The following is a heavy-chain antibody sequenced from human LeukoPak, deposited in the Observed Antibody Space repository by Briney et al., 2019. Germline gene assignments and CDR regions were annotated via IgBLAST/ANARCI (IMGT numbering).Heavy chain of an antibody. J-gene: IGHJ6*02. Sequence: GGSLRLSCTASGFNFRNAWMCWVRQAPGKGLEWVANINENGRQTFYVDSVKGRFTIFRDNAKNSLFLQMNGLRAEDTAVYYCSRYGVYFGLDVWGQGTTVTVSS. CDR1: GFNFRNAW. D-gene: IGHD2-8*01. CDR3: SRYGVYFGLDV. CDR2: INENGRQT. V-gene: IGHV3-7*01.